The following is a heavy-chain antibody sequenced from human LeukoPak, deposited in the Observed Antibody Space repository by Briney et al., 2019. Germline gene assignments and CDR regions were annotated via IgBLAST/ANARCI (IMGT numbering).Heavy chain of an antibody. D-gene: IGHD3-22*01. CDR1: GGSISSYY. Sequence: PSETLSLTCTVSGGSISSYYWSWIRQPAGKGLEWIGRIYTSGSTNYNPSLKSRVTMSVDTSKDQFSLKLSSVTAADTAVYYCARGDLYYYDSSGYYNWFDPWGQGTLVTVSS. CDR3: ARGDLYYYDSSGYYNWFDP. CDR2: IYTSGST. J-gene: IGHJ5*02. V-gene: IGHV4-4*07.